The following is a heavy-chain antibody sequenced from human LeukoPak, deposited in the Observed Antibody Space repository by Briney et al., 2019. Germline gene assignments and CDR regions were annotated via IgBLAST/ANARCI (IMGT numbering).Heavy chain of an antibody. CDR1: GFTLGSYA. D-gene: IGHD3-16*01. J-gene: IGHJ4*02. Sequence: GGSLTLSCVAPGFTLGSYAMSWFRETPARGLEWVSSLRGNGDAFYADSVQGRFTLSRDESRNTVYLQLNKLRVEDTAIYYCAKASWVSTADAVLWGQGTVVTVSS. CDR2: LRGNGDA. CDR3: AKASWVSTADAVL. V-gene: IGHV3-23*01.